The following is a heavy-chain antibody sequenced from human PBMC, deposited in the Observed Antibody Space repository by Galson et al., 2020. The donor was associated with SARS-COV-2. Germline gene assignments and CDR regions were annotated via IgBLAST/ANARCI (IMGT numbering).Heavy chain of an antibody. Sequence: SETLSLTCTVSGGSISYYYWSWIRQPPGKALEWIGYIYYSGSTNYNPSLKSRVTISVDTSKNQFSLKLSSVTAADTAVYYCARSYYGSGSYYGFDYWGQGTLVTVSS. CDR1: GGSISYYY. V-gene: IGHV4-59*08. D-gene: IGHD3-10*01. CDR2: IYYSGST. J-gene: IGHJ4*02. CDR3: ARSYYGSGSYYGFDY.